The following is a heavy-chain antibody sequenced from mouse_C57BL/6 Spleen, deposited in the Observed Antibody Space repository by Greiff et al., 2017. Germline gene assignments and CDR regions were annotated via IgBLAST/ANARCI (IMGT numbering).Heavy chain of an antibody. CDR2: IDPSDSYT. CDR3: ARLVSNSYYFDY. Sequence: QVQLQQPGAELVMPGASVKLSCKASGYTFTSYWMHWVKQRPGQGLEWIGEIDPSDSYTNYNQKFKGKSTLTVDKSSSTAYMQLSSLTSEDSAVYYCARLVSNSYYFDYWGQGTTLTVSS. V-gene: IGHV1-69*01. D-gene: IGHD2-5*01. CDR1: GYTFTSYW. J-gene: IGHJ2*01.